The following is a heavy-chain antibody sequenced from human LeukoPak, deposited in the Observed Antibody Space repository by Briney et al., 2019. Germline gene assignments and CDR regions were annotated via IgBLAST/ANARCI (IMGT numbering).Heavy chain of an antibody. Sequence: PGGSLRLSCAASGFTFSSYEMNWVRQAPGKGLEWVSYISSSSSTIYYADSVRGRFTISRDNARNSLYLQMNSLSAEDTAFYYCARDALQLTGNYVTRWWFDPWGQGTLVTVSS. CDR3: ARDALQLTGNYVTRWWFDP. J-gene: IGHJ5*02. V-gene: IGHV3-48*03. D-gene: IGHD3-9*01. CDR2: ISSSSSTI. CDR1: GFTFSSYE.